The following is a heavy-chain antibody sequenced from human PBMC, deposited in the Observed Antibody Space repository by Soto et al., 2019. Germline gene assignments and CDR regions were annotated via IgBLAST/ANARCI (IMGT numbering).Heavy chain of an antibody. D-gene: IGHD1-26*01. CDR3: ARDPRGELRSQQYYYYGMDV. V-gene: IGHV1-69*12. Sequence: QVQLVQSGAEVKKPGSSVKVSCKASGGTFSSYAISWVRQAPGQGLEWMGGIIPIFGTANYAQKFQGRVTMTADESTSTAYMELSSLRSEDTAVYYCARDPRGELRSQQYYYYGMDVWGQGTTVTVSS. CDR1: GGTFSSYA. CDR2: IIPIFGTA. J-gene: IGHJ6*02.